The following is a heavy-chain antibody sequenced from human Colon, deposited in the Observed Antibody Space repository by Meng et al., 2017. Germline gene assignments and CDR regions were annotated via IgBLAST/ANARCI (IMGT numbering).Heavy chain of an antibody. D-gene: IGHD3-22*01. J-gene: IGHJ4*02. V-gene: IGHV4-4*02. CDR1: GGSLISSNW. CDR3: ARRVQYSSGYYYFDF. CDR2: IYRSGSN. Sequence: QLQLQEWGPGLVKHSGTLSLTCVVAGGSLISSNWWSWVRQAPGKGLEWIGEIYRSGSNNYNPSLKSRVTISIDTSKNEFSLKLTSVTAADTALYYCARRVQYSSGYYYFDFWGQGTLVTVSS.